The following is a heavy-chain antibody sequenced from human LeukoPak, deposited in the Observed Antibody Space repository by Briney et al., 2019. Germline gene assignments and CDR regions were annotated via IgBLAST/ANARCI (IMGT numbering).Heavy chain of an antibody. CDR2: ISCSCGST. CDR1: GFTFSSYA. CDR3: VCSYCSGGSCYSGADY. Sequence: QPGGSLRLSCAASGFTFSSYAMSWVRQAPGKGLEWVSDISCSCGSTYYADSEKGRFTISRDNYKNTLYLQMNSLSAEDTAVYYCVCSYCSGGSCYSGADYWGQGTLVTVSS. J-gene: IGHJ4*02. V-gene: IGHV3-23*01. D-gene: IGHD2-15*01.